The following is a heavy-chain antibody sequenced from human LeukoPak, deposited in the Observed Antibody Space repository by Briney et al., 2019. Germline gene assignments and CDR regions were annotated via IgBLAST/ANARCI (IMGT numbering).Heavy chain of an antibody. Sequence: SSETLSLTCTVSAGSISSGDYYWSWIRQPAGKGLEWIGRIYSPGTNYNYNPSLKSRVTISIDTSKNQFSPKLTSVTAADTAVYYCARGIGTSYDSSRDAFDMWGQGTMVTVSS. D-gene: IGHD3-22*01. J-gene: IGHJ3*02. CDR2: IYSPGTN. V-gene: IGHV4-61*02. CDR3: ARGIGTSYDSSRDAFDM. CDR1: AGSISSGDYY.